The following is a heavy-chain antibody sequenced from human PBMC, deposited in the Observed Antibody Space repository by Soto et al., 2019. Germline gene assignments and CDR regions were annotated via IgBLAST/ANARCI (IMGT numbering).Heavy chain of an antibody. CDR1: GYTFDNYG. CDR3: ARGVSLVVNAFDI. J-gene: IGHJ3*02. D-gene: IGHD3-22*01. V-gene: IGHV1-18*01. Sequence: ASVKVSCKASGYTFDNYGISWVRQAPGQGLEWMGWISAYNGNANYAQKLQGRVTMTTDTSTSTAYMELRSLRSDDTAVYYCARGVSLVVNAFDIWGQGTMVTVSS. CDR2: ISAYNGNA.